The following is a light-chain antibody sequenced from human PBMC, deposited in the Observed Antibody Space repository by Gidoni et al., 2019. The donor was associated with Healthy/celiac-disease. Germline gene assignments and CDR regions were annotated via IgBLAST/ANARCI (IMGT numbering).Light chain of an antibody. CDR1: QEISNY. CDR2: DAS. Sequence: DIQMTQSPSSLSASVGDRVTITCQASQEISNYLNCYQQKPGKAPKLLIYDASNLETGVPSRFSGSGSGTDFTFTISSLQPEDIATYYCQQYDNLPITFGQGTRLEIK. V-gene: IGKV1-33*01. CDR3: QQYDNLPIT. J-gene: IGKJ5*01.